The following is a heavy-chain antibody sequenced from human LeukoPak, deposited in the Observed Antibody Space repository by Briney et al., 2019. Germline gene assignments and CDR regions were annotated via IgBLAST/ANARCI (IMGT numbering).Heavy chain of an antibody. CDR1: GFTFSDHY. J-gene: IGHJ4*02. V-gene: IGHV3-23*01. CDR3: AKNRRTTVVTPDDY. D-gene: IGHD4-23*01. CDR2: ISGSGGST. Sequence: GGSLRLSCAASGFTFSDHYMDWVRQAPGKGLEWVSAISGSGGSTYYADSVKGRFTISRDNSKNTLYLQMNSLRAEDTAVYYCAKNRRTTVVTPDDYWGQGTLVTVSS.